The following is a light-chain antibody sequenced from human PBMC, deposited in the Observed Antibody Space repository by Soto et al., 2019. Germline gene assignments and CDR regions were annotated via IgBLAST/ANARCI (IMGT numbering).Light chain of an antibody. Sequence: DIQMTQSPSSLSASVGDRVTITCRASQSISSYLNWYQQKPGKAPKLLIYAASSLRSGVPSRFSGSGSGTDFTLTISSLQPEDFATYYCQQSYRSPYTFGQGTKLEIK. V-gene: IGKV1-39*01. CDR2: AAS. CDR3: QQSYRSPYT. CDR1: QSISSY. J-gene: IGKJ2*01.